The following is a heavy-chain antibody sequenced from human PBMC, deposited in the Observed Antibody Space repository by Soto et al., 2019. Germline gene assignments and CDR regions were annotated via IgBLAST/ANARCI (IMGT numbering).Heavy chain of an antibody. CDR1: GCTFSSYA. J-gene: IGHJ4*02. D-gene: IGHD1-1*01. Sequence: SVKVSCKASGCTFSSYAISWVRQAPGQGLEWMGGIIPIFGTANYAQKFQGRVTITADESTSTAYMELSSLRSEDTAVYYCARDRTQQELINSIYYFDYWGQGTLVTVSS. CDR3: ARDRTQQELINSIYYFDY. V-gene: IGHV1-69*13. CDR2: IIPIFGTA.